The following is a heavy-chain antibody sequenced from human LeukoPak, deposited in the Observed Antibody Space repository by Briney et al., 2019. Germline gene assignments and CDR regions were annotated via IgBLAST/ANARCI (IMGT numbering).Heavy chain of an antibody. V-gene: IGHV4-34*01. D-gene: IGHD2-2*01. J-gene: IGHJ5*02. CDR1: GGSFSGYY. CDR2: INHSGST. Sequence: SETLSLTCAVYGGSFSGYYWSWIRQPPGKGLEWIGEINHSGSTNYNPSLKSRVTISVDTSKNQFSLKLSSVTAADTAVYYCARTSRRIVLAAAFDPWGQGTLVTVSS. CDR3: ARTSRRIVLAAAFDP.